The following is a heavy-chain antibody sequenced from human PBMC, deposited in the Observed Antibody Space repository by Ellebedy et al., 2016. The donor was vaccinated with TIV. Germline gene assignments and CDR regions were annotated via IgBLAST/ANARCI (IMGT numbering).Heavy chain of an antibody. CDR1: GFTFSDYY. V-gene: IGHV3-11*01. J-gene: IGHJ3*02. D-gene: IGHD5-18*01. Sequence: PGGSLRLSCAASGFTFSDYYMSWIRQAPGKGLEWVSYISGSGSNIYYADSVKGRFTISRDNAKNSLYLQMNSLRAEDTAVYYCASGYSYGDNAFDIWGQGTMVTVSS. CDR2: ISGSGSNI. CDR3: ASGYSYGDNAFDI.